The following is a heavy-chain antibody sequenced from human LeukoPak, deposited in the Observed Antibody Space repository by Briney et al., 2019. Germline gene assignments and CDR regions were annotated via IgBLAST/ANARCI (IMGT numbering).Heavy chain of an antibody. D-gene: IGHD2-2*01. V-gene: IGHV3-30*01. J-gene: IGHJ4*02. CDR1: GFTFSDYA. CDR2: ISYEGSNK. CDR3: ARGLYGSSTGCGGFDY. Sequence: QPGGSLRPSCAASGFTFSDYAMHWVRQAPGKGLEWVAVISYEGSNKYYADSVKGRFTISRDNSKNALYLQMNSLRPEDTAVYYCARGLYGSSTGCGGFDYWGQGTLVTVSS.